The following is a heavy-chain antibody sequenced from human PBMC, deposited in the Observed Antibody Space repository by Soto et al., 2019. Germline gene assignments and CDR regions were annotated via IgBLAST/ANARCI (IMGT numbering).Heavy chain of an antibody. Sequence: QVQLVQSGAEVKKPGSSVKVSCKASGGTFSSYAISWVRQAPGQGLEWMGGIIPIFGTANYAQKFQGRVTITADESTSTAYMKLSRLRSTDMAVYYCARLTDDSCGYEYFQHWGQGTLVTVSS. CDR2: IIPIFGTA. J-gene: IGHJ1*01. D-gene: IGHD3-22*01. V-gene: IGHV1-69*01. CDR1: GGTFSSYA. CDR3: ARLTDDSCGYEYFQH.